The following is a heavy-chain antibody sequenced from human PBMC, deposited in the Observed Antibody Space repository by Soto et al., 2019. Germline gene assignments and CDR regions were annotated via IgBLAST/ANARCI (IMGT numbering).Heavy chain of an antibody. Sequence: GGSLRLSCAASGFTFDDYAMHWIRQAPGKGLEWVSGISWNSGSIGHADSVKGRFTISRDNAKNSLYLQMSSLRAEDSALYYCAKDRSLAGIYGMDVWGQGTTVTVSS. CDR1: GFTFDDYA. CDR2: ISWNSGSI. D-gene: IGHD6-19*01. J-gene: IGHJ6*02. CDR3: AKDRSLAGIYGMDV. V-gene: IGHV3-9*01.